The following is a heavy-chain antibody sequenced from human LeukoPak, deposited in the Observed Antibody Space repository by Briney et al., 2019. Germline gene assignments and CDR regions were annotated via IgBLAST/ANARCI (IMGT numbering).Heavy chain of an antibody. V-gene: IGHV3-30*01. CDR2: ISYDGSNK. Sequence: PGGSLRLPCAASGFTFSSYAMHWVRQAPGKGLEWVAVISYDGSNKYYADSVKGRFTISRDNSKNTLYLQMNSLRAEDTAVYYCARDPTRLRWAYFDYWGQGTLVTVSS. CDR1: GFTFSSYA. D-gene: IGHD4-23*01. CDR3: ARDPTRLRWAYFDY. J-gene: IGHJ4*02.